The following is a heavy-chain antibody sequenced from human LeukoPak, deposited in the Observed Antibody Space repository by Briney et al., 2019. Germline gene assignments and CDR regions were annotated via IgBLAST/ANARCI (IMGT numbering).Heavy chain of an antibody. V-gene: IGHV3-74*01. CDR3: VRGGYYSHNAFDI. Sequence: GGSLRLSCAASGFTFSSYWMHWVRQVPGKGLVWVSRINSDGSSTSYADSVKGRFTISRDNAKNTLYLQMNSLRPEDTAVYYCVRGGYYSHNAFDIWGQGTMVAVSS. CDR1: GFTFSSYW. J-gene: IGHJ3*02. CDR2: INSDGSST. D-gene: IGHD3-22*01.